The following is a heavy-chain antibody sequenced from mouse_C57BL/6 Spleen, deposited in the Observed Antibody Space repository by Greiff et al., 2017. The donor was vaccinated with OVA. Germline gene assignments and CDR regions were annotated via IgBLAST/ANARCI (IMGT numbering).Heavy chain of an antibody. CDR3: AGREGVYYFDY. Sequence: VQLQQSGPELVKPGASVKISCKASGYSFTGYYMNWVKQSPEKSLEWIGEINPSTGGTTYNQKFKAKATLTVDKSSSTAYMQLKSLTSEDSAVYYCAGREGVYYFDYWGQGTTLTVSS. J-gene: IGHJ2*01. CDR1: GYSFTGYY. V-gene: IGHV1-42*01. CDR2: INPSTGGT.